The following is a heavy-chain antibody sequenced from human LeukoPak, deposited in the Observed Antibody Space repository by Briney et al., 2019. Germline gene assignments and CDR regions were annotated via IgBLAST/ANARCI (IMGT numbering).Heavy chain of an antibody. V-gene: IGHV3-43*02. J-gene: IGHJ4*02. CDR3: VKLRYDYVWGSYLDY. CDR1: GFTFVDYA. D-gene: IGHD3-16*02. Sequence: GGSLRLSCAASGFTFVDYAVYWVRQAPGKGLEWVSLITGGGGSTYYADSVKGRFTISRDNSKNTLYLQMSSMRPEDTAVYYCVKLRYDYVWGSYLDYWGQGTLVTVSS. CDR2: ITGGGGST.